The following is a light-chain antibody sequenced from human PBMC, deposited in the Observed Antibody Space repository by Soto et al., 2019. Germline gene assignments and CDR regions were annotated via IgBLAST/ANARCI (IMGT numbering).Light chain of an antibody. CDR2: GAS. J-gene: IGKJ4*01. V-gene: IGKV3D-15*01. Sequence: EIVVTQSPASLSVSPGERATLSCRASQSVNIYLAWYQQKPGQAPRLLIFGASSRATGIPARFSGSGSGTEFNLTISSLQSEDFAVYFCQQYDDWLRLTFGGGTKVDIK. CDR3: QQYDDWLRLT. CDR1: QSVNIY.